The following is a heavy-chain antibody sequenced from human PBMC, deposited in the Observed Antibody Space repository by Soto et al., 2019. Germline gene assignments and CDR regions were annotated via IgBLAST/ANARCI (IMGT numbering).Heavy chain of an antibody. Sequence: QLVESGGGLVQPGGSLRLSCAASGFTFSSYEMDWVRQAPGKGLEWVAYISSSGTIFYGDSVKGRFTISRDNTDNSLYLQMNSLTAEDTAVYYCTKEKSVMYSGYDAFDVWGRGTMVTVSS. V-gene: IGHV3-48*03. CDR2: ISSSGTI. CDR3: TKEKSVMYSGYDAFDV. J-gene: IGHJ3*01. CDR1: GFTFSSYE. D-gene: IGHD5-12*01.